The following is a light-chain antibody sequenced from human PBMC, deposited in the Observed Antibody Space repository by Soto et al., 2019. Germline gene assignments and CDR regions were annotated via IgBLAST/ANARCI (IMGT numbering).Light chain of an antibody. J-gene: IGLJ2*01. CDR2: YNT. Sequence: QSVLTQPPSVSGAPGQRVTISCTGSRSNIGAGYGVHWYQQLPGAVPKLLIYYNTNRPSGVPDRFSGSKSGTSASLAITGLQAEDEADYYCQSYDSSLSVVFGGGTKLTVL. V-gene: IGLV1-40*01. CDR3: QSYDSSLSVV. CDR1: RSNIGAGYG.